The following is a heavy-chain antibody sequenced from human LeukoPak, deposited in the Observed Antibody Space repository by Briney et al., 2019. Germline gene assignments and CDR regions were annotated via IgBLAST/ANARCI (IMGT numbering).Heavy chain of an antibody. CDR2: ISAYNGNT. J-gene: IGHJ3*01. Sequence: ASVKVSCKASGYTFTSYGISWVRQAPGQGLEWMGWISAYNGNTNYALKLQGRVTMTTDTSTSTAYMELRSLRSDDTAVYYCARDLPGDGYWSFWGQGTMVTVSS. V-gene: IGHV1-18*01. CDR3: ARDLPGDGYWSF. CDR1: GYTFTSYG. D-gene: IGHD5-24*01.